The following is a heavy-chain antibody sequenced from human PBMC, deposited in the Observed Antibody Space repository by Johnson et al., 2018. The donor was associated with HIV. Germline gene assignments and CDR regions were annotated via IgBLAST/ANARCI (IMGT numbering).Heavy chain of an antibody. Sequence: VQVVESGGGVVQPGGSLRLSCAASAFTFSSYGMHWVRQAPGKGLEWVAFIRYDGTNKYYADSVKGRFTISRDNSKNTLYLQMNSLRAEDTAVYYCARDFLRLLDAFDIWGQGTMVTVSS. J-gene: IGHJ3*02. CDR2: IRYDGTNK. CDR3: ARDFLRLLDAFDI. D-gene: IGHD3-16*01. CDR1: AFTFSSYG. V-gene: IGHV3-30*02.